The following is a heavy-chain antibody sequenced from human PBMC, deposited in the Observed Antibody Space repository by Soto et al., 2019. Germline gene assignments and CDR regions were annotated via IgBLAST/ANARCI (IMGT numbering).Heavy chain of an antibody. CDR3: AKNKQRHGDYVYYFDY. J-gene: IGHJ4*02. CDR1: GFIFSGYG. Sequence: GGSLRLSCAASGFIFSGYGMHWVRQVPGKGLEWVAVISFDGNYKYYADSVKGRFTISRNNSKNTLYLQMNSLRVEDTAVYYCAKNKQRHGDYVYYFDYWGQGTLVTVSS. V-gene: IGHV3-30*18. CDR2: ISFDGNYK. D-gene: IGHD4-17*01.